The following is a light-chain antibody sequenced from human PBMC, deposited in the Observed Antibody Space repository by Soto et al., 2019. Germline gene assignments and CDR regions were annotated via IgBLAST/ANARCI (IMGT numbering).Light chain of an antibody. J-gene: IGKJ1*01. Sequence: EVVLTQSPGTLSLSPGERATLSCRASQSVSSGYLGWYQQKPGQAPRLLIYGASSRATGITDRFSGSGSGTDFTLTISRLEPEDFAVYFCQQYTYSPWTFGQVTKVEIK. CDR3: QQYTYSPWT. CDR1: QSVSSGY. CDR2: GAS. V-gene: IGKV3-20*01.